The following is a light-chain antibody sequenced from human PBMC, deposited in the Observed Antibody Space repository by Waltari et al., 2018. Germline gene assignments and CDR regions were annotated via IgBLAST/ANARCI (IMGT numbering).Light chain of an antibody. CDR3: SSFAGSNLVL. Sequence: QSALTQPPSASGSPGQSVTISCTGTSSDVGGSKYVSWYQQHPGKAPKLMIIEVNTRPSGVPDRFPGSKSGNTASLTVSGLQAEDEADYDCSSFAGSNLVLFGGGTKLTVL. J-gene: IGLJ2*01. CDR2: EVN. CDR1: SSDVGGSKY. V-gene: IGLV2-8*01.